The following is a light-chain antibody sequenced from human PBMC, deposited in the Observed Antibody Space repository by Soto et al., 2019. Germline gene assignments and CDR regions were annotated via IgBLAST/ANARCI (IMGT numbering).Light chain of an antibody. Sequence: QSALTQPASVSGSPGQSITISCTGTISDVGGYNYVSWYQLHPGKAPKLMIYEVSNRPSGVSNRFSGSKSGNTASLTISGLQAEDEADYYCSSYTSGSTFYVFGTGTKVTVL. J-gene: IGLJ1*01. V-gene: IGLV2-14*01. CDR3: SSYTSGSTFYV. CDR2: EVS. CDR1: ISDVGGYNY.